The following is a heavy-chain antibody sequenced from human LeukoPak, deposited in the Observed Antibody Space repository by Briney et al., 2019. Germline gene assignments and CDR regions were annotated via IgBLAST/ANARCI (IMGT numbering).Heavy chain of an antibody. D-gene: IGHD1-26*01. J-gene: IGHJ5*02. CDR2: IYYSGST. Sequence: SETLSLTCTVSGGSISSYYWSWIRQPPGKGLEWIGYIYYSGSTNYKPSLKSRVTISVDTSKNQFSLKLSSVTAADTAVCYCARCYSGSSEDWFDPWGQGTLVTVPS. CDR1: GGSISSYY. V-gene: IGHV4-59*12. CDR3: ARCYSGSSEDWFDP.